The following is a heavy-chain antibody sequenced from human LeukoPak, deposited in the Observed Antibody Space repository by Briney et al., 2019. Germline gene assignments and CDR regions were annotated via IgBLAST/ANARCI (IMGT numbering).Heavy chain of an antibody. V-gene: IGHV3-48*04. Sequence: GGSLRLSCAASGFTFSSYSMNWVRQAPGKGLEWVSYISSSSSTIYYADSVKGRFTISRDNAKNSLYLQMNSLRAEDTAVYYCAAREYGDYAGWWVDYWGQGTLVTVSS. J-gene: IGHJ4*02. CDR3: AAREYGDYAGWWVDY. CDR1: GFTFSSYS. D-gene: IGHD4-17*01. CDR2: ISSSSSTI.